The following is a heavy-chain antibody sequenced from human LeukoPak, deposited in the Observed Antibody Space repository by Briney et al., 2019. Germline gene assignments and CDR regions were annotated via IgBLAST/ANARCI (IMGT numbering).Heavy chain of an antibody. D-gene: IGHD3-10*01. CDR2: MSTSGSA. J-gene: IGHJ3*02. CDR1: GGSISSYC. V-gene: IGHV4-4*07. Sequence: SETLSLTCTVSGGSISSYCNWIRQPAGKGLEWIGRMSTSGSANYDPSLKSRVTMSVDTSKNHFSLKLSSVTAADTAVYYCAREEYIIRGVSDVFDIWDQGTMVTVSS. CDR3: AREEYIIRGVSDVFDI.